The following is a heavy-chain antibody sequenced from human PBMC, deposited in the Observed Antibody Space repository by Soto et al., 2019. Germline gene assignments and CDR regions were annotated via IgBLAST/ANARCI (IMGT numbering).Heavy chain of an antibody. CDR3: ARPAPGYDAFDI. V-gene: IGHV3-21*01. J-gene: IGHJ3*02. CDR2: ISSTSSDI. D-gene: IGHD2-15*01. CDR1: GFTFSSYS. Sequence: EVQLVESGGGLVKPGGSLRLSCAASGFTFSSYSMNWVRQAPGKGLEWVSFISSTSSDIYYADSVKGRFTISRDNAKKSLYLQVNSLRAEDTAVYYCARPAPGYDAFDIWGQGTMVTVSS.